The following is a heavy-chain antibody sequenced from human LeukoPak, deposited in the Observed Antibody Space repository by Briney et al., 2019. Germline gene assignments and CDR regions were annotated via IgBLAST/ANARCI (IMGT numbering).Heavy chain of an antibody. J-gene: IGHJ4*02. Sequence: GGTLRLSCAASGFTFSTSGMRWGREAPGKGVERVSSINDSGDYTYYADSVEGRFSISRDNSKNTLYLHMDRLRAEDTAVYYCAKDQRPRGNYGYFDYWGQGALVTVSS. CDR1: GFTFSTSG. D-gene: IGHD4-23*01. V-gene: IGHV3-23*01. CDR2: INDSGDYT. CDR3: AKDQRPRGNYGYFDY.